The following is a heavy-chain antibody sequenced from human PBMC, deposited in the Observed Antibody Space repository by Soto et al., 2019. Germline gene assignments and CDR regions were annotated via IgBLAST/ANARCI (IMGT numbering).Heavy chain of an antibody. V-gene: IGHV3-66*01. CDR1: GFAVNY. Sequence: EVQXVESGGGLVQPGGSLRLSCAVSGFAVNYMSWVRQAPGKGLEWLSVIYSGXSTYYADSVRGRFIIXXXKXKNXXXXQXNSXRVEXTALXYCAIDGSDHWGQGTLVXVSS. CDR3: AIDGSDH. J-gene: IGHJ4*02. D-gene: IGHD2-2*03. CDR2: IYSGXST.